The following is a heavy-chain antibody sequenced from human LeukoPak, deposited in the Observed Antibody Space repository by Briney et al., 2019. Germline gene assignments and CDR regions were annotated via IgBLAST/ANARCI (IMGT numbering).Heavy chain of an antibody. CDR3: ARYHDYDFWSGYARSFDY. J-gene: IGHJ4*02. Sequence: PSETLSLTCTVSGGSLSSSSYYWGWIRQPPGKGLEWIGSIYYSGSTYYNPSLKSRVTISVDTSKNQFSLKLSSVTAADTAVYYCARYHDYDFWSGYARSFDYWGQGTLVTVSS. V-gene: IGHV4-39*07. CDR2: IYYSGST. D-gene: IGHD3-3*01. CDR1: GGSLSSSSYY.